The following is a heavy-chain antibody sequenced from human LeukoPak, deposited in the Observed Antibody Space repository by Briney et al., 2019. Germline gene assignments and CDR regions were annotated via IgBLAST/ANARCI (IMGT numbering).Heavy chain of an antibody. Sequence: SETLSLTCTVSGGSISSYYWSWIRQPAGKGLEWIGRIYTSGSTNYNPSLKSRVTMSVDTSKNQFSLKLSSVTAADTAVYYCARDSFFGVTYNYYYMDVWGKGTTVTVPS. D-gene: IGHD3-3*01. CDR2: IYTSGST. J-gene: IGHJ6*03. CDR1: GGSISSYY. V-gene: IGHV4-4*07. CDR3: ARDSFFGVTYNYYYMDV.